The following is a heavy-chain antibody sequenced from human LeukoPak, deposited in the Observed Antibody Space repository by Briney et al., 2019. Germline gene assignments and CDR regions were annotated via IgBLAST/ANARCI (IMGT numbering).Heavy chain of an antibody. Sequence: SETLSLTCTVSGGSISSYYWSWIRQPPGKGLEWIGYIYYSGSTNYNPSLKSRVTISVDTSKNQFSLKLSSVTAADTAVYYCARDELGDHDYWGQGTLVTVSS. V-gene: IGHV4-59*12. CDR1: GGSISSYY. CDR2: IYYSGST. D-gene: IGHD4-17*01. CDR3: ARDELGDHDY. J-gene: IGHJ4*02.